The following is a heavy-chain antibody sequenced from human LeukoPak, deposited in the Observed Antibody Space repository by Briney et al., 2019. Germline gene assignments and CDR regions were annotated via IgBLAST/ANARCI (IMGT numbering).Heavy chain of an antibody. Sequence: MPSETLSLTCTVSGWSVSSGSYYWSWLRQSPGKGLEWIGCMYYRGSSNYNPSLKSRVTILVDTSKNQFSLKLSSVTAADTAVYYCAREGGPYRPLDYSGQGTLVTVSS. CDR1: GWSVSSGSYY. V-gene: IGHV4-61*01. CDR3: AREGGPYRPLDY. J-gene: IGHJ4*02. CDR2: MYYRGSS.